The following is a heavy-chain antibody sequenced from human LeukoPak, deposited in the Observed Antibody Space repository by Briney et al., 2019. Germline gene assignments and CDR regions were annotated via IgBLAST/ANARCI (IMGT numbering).Heavy chain of an antibody. J-gene: IGHJ4*02. V-gene: IGHV5-51*01. D-gene: IGHD6-19*01. Sequence: GESLKISCKGSGYSFTSYWIGWVRQMPGKGLEWMGIIYPGDSDTRYSPSFQGQVTISADKSIGTAYLQWSSLRASDTAMYYCASHPSYSSGWYEGYYWGQGTLVTVSS. CDR1: GYSFTSYW. CDR3: ASHPSYSSGWYEGYY. CDR2: IYPGDSDT.